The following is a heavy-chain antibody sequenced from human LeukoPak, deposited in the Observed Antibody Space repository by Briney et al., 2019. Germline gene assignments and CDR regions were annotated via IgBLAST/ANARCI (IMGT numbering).Heavy chain of an antibody. V-gene: IGHV3-43*01. D-gene: IGHD1-26*01. CDR1: GFTFDDYT. Sequence: GGSLRLSCAASGFTFDDYTMHWVRQAPGKGLEWVSLISWDGGSTYYADSVKGRLTISRDNSKNSLYLQMNSLRTEDTALYYCAKEAPADGHLLSYYFDYWGQGTLVTVSS. CDR2: ISWDGGST. J-gene: IGHJ4*02. CDR3: AKEAPADGHLLSYYFDY.